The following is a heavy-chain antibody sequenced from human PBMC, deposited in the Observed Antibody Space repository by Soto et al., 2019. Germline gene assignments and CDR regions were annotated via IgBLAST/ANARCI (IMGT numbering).Heavy chain of an antibody. Sequence: DSAKVTCKASGGTFSSYAISWVRQAHGQGLEWMGWISAYNGNTNYAQKLQGRVTMTTDTSTSTAYMELRSLRSDDTAVYYCARDRGYSYGRYYGMDVWGQGTTVTVSS. J-gene: IGHJ6*02. CDR1: GGTFSSYA. CDR3: ARDRGYSYGRYYGMDV. V-gene: IGHV1-18*01. CDR2: ISAYNGNT. D-gene: IGHD5-18*01.